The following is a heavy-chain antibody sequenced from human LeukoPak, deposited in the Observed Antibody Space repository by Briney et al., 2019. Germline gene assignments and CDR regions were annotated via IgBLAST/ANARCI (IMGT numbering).Heavy chain of an antibody. V-gene: IGHV3-49*03. CDR3: TRNPTPAVADFFDF. Sequence: PGGSLRLSCTASGFTFGDYAMSWSRQAPGKGLEWVGFIRSKAYGGTTEYAASVKGRFTISRDDSKSIAYLQMNSLKTEDTAVYYCTRNPTPAVADFFDFWGQGTLVTVSS. J-gene: IGHJ4*02. CDR1: GFTFGDYA. CDR2: IRSKAYGGTT. D-gene: IGHD6-19*01.